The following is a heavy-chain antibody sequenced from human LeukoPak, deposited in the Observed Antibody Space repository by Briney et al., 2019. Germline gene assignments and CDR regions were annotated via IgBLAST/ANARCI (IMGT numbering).Heavy chain of an antibody. Sequence: ASVKVSCKASGYTFTSYGISWVRQAPGQGLEWMGWISAYNGNTNYAQKLQGRVTMTTDTSTSTAYMELRSLRSDDTAVYYCARGDMVRGGYYYYMDVWGKGATVTISS. D-gene: IGHD3-10*01. V-gene: IGHV1-18*01. CDR1: GYTFTSYG. CDR3: ARGDMVRGGYYYYMDV. J-gene: IGHJ6*03. CDR2: ISAYNGNT.